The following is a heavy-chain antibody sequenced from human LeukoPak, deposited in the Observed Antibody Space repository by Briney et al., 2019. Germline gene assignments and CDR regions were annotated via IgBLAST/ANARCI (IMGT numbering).Heavy chain of an antibody. CDR1: GFTLSTYG. CDR3: AKDWSYGDYRAYYYYGMDV. V-gene: IGHV3-30*18. J-gene: IGHJ6*02. CDR2: ITYDGSNE. D-gene: IGHD4-17*01. Sequence: PGRSLRLSCAASGFTLSTYGMHWVRQTPGKGLEWVAVITYDGSNENYADSVKGRFTISRDISKNTLYLQMNSLRPEDTAVYYCAKDWSYGDYRAYYYYGMDVWGQGTTVTVSS.